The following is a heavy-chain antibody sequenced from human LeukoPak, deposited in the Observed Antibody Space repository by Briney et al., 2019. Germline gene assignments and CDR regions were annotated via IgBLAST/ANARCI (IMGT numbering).Heavy chain of an antibody. CDR1: GYTFTSYD. CDR3: ARGGGGYYGSVSYYSRHYYDGMDV. D-gene: IGHD3-10*01. V-gene: IGHV1-8*01. CDR2: MNPNSGNT. Sequence: GASVKVSCKASGYTFTSYDINWVRQATGQGLEWMGWMNPNSGNTGYAQKFQGRVTMTRNTSISTAYMELSSLTSEDTAVYYCARGGGGYYGSVSYYSRHYYDGMDVWGERATVSVSS. J-gene: IGHJ6*04.